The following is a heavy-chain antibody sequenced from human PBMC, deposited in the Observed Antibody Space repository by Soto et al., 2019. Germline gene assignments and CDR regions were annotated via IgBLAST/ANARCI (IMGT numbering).Heavy chain of an antibody. CDR1: GISFTAAG. V-gene: IGHV3-15*01. Sequence: GGSLRLSCGGSGISFTAAGINWVRQAPGKGLEWVGRIKIKTDGETVDYAAPVRGRFIIARDDSKNTVYLSVSGLKTEDTAIYYCATQQFFDASGFSFDPWGQGNLVPVSS. D-gene: IGHD3-22*01. J-gene: IGHJ5*02. CDR2: IKIKTDGETV. CDR3: ATQQFFDASGFSFDP.